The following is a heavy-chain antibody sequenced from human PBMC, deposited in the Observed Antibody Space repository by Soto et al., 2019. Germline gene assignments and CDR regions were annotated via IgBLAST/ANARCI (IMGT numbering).Heavy chain of an antibody. D-gene: IGHD3-3*01. CDR3: TTDREWPSVPFDH. CDR1: GFTFSSYG. CDR2: IWYDGSNK. V-gene: IGHV3-33*01. J-gene: IGHJ5*02. Sequence: GGSLRLSCAASGFTFSSYGMHWVRQAPGKGLEWVAVIWYDGSNKYYADSVKGRFTISRDNSKNTLYLQMNSLRAEDTAVYYCTTDREWPSVPFDHWGQGTLVTVSS.